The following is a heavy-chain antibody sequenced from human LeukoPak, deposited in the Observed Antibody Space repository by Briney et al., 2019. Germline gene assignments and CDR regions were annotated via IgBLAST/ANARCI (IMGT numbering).Heavy chain of an antibody. Sequence: ASVKVSCKASGYTFTSYYMHWVRQAPGQGLEWMGIINPSGGSTSYAQKFQGRVTMTRDMSTSTVYMELSSLRSEDTAVYYSARGYCTNGVCQYWYFDLWGRGTLVTVSS. CDR2: INPSGGST. D-gene: IGHD2-8*01. CDR3: ARGYCTNGVCQYWYFDL. CDR1: GYTFTSYY. J-gene: IGHJ2*01. V-gene: IGHV1-46*01.